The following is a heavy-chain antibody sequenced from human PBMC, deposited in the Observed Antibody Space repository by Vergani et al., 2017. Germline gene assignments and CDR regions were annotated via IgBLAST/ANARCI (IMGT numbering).Heavy chain of an antibody. CDR3: ARGYHFDNSGYRNVLDI. J-gene: IGHJ3*02. Sequence: QVQHVQSGAEVKKPGASMKVSCKTSGYIFTGYYMHWVRLAPGQGLEWMGGINPMSGDTKYEQKFQGRVTMTRDTSINTAYMELGRLRGEDTAVYYCARGYHFDNSGYRNVLDIWGQGTMGTVSA. V-gene: IGHV1-2*02. CDR1: GYIFTGYY. CDR2: INPMSGDT. D-gene: IGHD3-22*01.